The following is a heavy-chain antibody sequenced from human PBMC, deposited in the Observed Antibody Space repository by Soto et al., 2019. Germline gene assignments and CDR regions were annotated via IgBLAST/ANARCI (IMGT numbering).Heavy chain of an antibody. D-gene: IGHD3-9*01. CDR3: ARGPDILTGYREYYFDY. CDR1: GFTVSSNY. CDR2: IYSGGST. Sequence: EVQLVESGGGLVQPGGSLRLSCAASGFTVSSNYMSWVRQAPGKGLEWVSVIYSGGSTYYADSVKGRFTISRDNSKNTLYLQMNSLRAEDTAVYYCARGPDILTGYREYYFDYWGQGTLVTVSS. V-gene: IGHV3-66*01. J-gene: IGHJ4*02.